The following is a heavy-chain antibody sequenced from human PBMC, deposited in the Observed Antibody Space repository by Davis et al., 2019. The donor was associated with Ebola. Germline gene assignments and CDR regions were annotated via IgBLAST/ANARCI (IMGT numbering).Heavy chain of an antibody. V-gene: IGHV1-8*02. J-gene: IGHJ4*02. CDR1: GYTFTSYG. Sequence: ASVKVSCKASGYTFTSYGINWVRQATGQGLEWMGWMNPNSGNTGYAQKFQGRITMTRNISISTAYMELNSLRSEDTAVYYCARRVGARSGFDYWGQGTLVTVSS. D-gene: IGHD1-26*01. CDR2: MNPNSGNT. CDR3: ARRVGARSGFDY.